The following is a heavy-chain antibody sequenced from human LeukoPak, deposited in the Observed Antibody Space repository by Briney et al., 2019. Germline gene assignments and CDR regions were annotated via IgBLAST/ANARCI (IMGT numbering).Heavy chain of an antibody. CDR2: ITPSSGST. Sequence: ASVKVSCKASGYTFTSYYIHWVRQAPGQGLEWMGIITPSSGSTTYTQKFQGRVTMTRDTSTSTDYMELSSLRSEDTAVYYCARVVADSSGWETLDYWGQGTLVIVPS. CDR3: ARVVADSSGWETLDY. CDR1: GYTFTSYY. V-gene: IGHV1-46*01. J-gene: IGHJ4*02. D-gene: IGHD6-19*01.